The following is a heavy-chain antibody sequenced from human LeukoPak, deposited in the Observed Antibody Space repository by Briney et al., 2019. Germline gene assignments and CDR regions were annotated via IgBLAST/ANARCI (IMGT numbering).Heavy chain of an antibody. CDR3: ARAANDNVWGSYRS. D-gene: IGHD3-16*02. Sequence: PGGPLRLSCAASGFTVSSNYMSWVRQAPGKGLEWVSVIYSGGSTYYAASVKGRFTISRDNSKNSLYLQMNSLRDEDTAVYYCARAANDNVWGSYRSWGQGTLVTVSS. CDR1: GFTVSSNY. V-gene: IGHV3-53*01. CDR2: IYSGGST. J-gene: IGHJ5*02.